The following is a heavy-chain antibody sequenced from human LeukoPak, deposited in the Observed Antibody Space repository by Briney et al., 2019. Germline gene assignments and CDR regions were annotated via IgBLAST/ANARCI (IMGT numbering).Heavy chain of an antibody. CDR3: ARVLNYYDSSGPLLY. CDR1: GFTFSDYY. V-gene: IGHV3-11*01. J-gene: IGHJ4*02. Sequence: GGSLRLSCAASGFTFSDYYMSWIRQAPGKGLEWVSYISSSGSTIYYADSVKGRFTISRDNAKNSLYQQMNSLRAEDTAVYYCARVLNYYDSSGPLLYWGQGTLVTVSS. D-gene: IGHD3-22*01. CDR2: ISSSGSTI.